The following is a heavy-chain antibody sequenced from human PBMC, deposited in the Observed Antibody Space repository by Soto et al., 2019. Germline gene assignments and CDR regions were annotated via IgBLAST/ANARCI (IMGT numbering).Heavy chain of an antibody. V-gene: IGHV4-39*01. Sequence: KGLEWIGSIYYSGSTYYNPSLKSRVTISVDTSKNQCPLKLSSVTAADTAVYYCDMGIAVAGTIGGDAFDILVQGTMVIVTS. J-gene: IGHJ3*02. D-gene: IGHD6-19*01. CDR2: IYYSGST. CDR3: DMGIAVAGTIGGDAFDI.